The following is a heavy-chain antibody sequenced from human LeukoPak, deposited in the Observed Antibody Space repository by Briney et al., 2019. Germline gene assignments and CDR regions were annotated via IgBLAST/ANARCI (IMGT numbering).Heavy chain of an antibody. Sequence: ETLSPTCTVSGGSISSYYWSWIRQPPGKGLEWIGYIYYSGSTYYNPSFKSRVTISVDTSKTQFSLKLSSVTAADTAVYYCAKTWKPVPFDYWGQGTLVTVSS. CDR3: AKTWKPVPFDY. J-gene: IGHJ4*02. D-gene: IGHD1-14*01. V-gene: IGHV4-59*04. CDR1: GGSISSYY. CDR2: IYYSGST.